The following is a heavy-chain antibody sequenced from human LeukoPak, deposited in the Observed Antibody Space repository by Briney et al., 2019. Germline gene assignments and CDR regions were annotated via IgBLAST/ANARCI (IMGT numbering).Heavy chain of an antibody. D-gene: IGHD4-17*01. Sequence: PRGSLRLSCAASGFTFSNYWMHWVRQAPGKGLEWVAVISYDGSNKYYADSVKGRFTISRDNSKNTLYLQMNSLRAEDTAVYYCAKDPYGDYAMIFDYWGEGTLVTVSA. CDR3: AKDPYGDYAMIFDY. CDR1: GFTFSNYW. V-gene: IGHV3-30*18. CDR2: ISYDGSNK. J-gene: IGHJ4*02.